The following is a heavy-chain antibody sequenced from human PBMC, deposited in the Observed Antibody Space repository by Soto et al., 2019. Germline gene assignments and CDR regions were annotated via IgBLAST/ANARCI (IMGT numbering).Heavy chain of an antibody. Sequence: GGSLRLSCAASGFTFSSYAMSWVRQAPGKGLEWVSAISGSGGSTYYADSVKGRFTISRDNSKNTLYLQMNSLRAEDTAVYYCAKPEGKVVLRFLEWLLPPGYWGQGTLVTVSS. CDR2: ISGSGGST. D-gene: IGHD3-3*01. V-gene: IGHV3-23*01. CDR3: AKPEGKVVLRFLEWLLPPGY. J-gene: IGHJ4*02. CDR1: GFTFSSYA.